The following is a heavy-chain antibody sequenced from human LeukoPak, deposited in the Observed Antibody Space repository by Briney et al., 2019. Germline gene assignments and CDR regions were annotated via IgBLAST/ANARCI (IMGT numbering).Heavy chain of an antibody. CDR2: IYSGGAT. CDR1: GFTVSSDY. V-gene: IGHV3-66*01. CDR3: ARSSSN. D-gene: IGHD6-6*01. Sequence: QAGGSLRLSCAGSGFTVSSDYMSWVRQAPGKGLEWVSVIYSGGATYYADSVKGRFTISRDNSKNTLYLQMNSLTAEDTAVYYCARSSSNWGQGTLVTVSS. J-gene: IGHJ4*02.